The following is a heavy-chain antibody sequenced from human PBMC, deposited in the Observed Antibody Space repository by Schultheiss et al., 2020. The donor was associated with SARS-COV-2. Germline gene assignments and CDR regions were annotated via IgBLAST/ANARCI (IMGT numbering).Heavy chain of an antibody. D-gene: IGHD3-22*01. CDR2: ISSSGSTV. CDR1: GFTFSSYA. CDR3: ARAGDSRMGGAFDI. Sequence: GGSLRLSCAASGFTFSSYAMSWVRQAPGKGLEWVSYISSSGSTVFYADSVKGRFTISRDNSKNTLYLQMNSLRAEDTAVYYCARAGDSRMGGAFDIWGQGTMVTVSS. J-gene: IGHJ3*02. V-gene: IGHV3-23*01.